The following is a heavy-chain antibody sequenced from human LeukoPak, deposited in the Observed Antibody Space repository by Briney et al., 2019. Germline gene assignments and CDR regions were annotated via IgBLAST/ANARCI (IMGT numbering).Heavy chain of an antibody. CDR3: AREVIAAAGRDY. D-gene: IGHD6-13*01. J-gene: IGHJ4*02. CDR2: ISPRGDIT. Sequence: GGSLRLSCAASGFSFRSHGMNWVRQAPGKGLEWVSGISPRGDITYYKDSVRGRFTIPRDNAKNSLYLQMNSLRAEDTAVYYCAREVIAAAGRDYWGQGALVTVSS. V-gene: IGHV3-21*01. CDR1: GFSFRSHG.